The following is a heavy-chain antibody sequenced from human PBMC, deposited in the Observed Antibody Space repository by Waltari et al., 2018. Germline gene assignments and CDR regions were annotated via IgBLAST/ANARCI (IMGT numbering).Heavy chain of an antibody. CDR2: IIPILGIA. Sequence: QVQLVQSGAEVKKPGSSVKVSCKASGGTFSSYTISWVRQAPGQGLEWMGRIIPILGIANYAPKFQGRVTITADKSPSTAYMELSSLRSEDTAVYYCARYFFQRATAASFYYWGQGTLVTVSS. D-gene: IGHD2-2*01. CDR1: GGTFSSYT. J-gene: IGHJ4*02. V-gene: IGHV1-69*02. CDR3: ARYFFQRATAASFYY.